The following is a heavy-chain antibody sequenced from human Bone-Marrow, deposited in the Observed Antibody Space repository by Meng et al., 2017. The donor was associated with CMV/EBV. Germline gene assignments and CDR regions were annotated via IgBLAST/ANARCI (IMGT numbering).Heavy chain of an antibody. CDR3: AAAFKGTTGWYNWFDP. CDR2: VDLEDGET. J-gene: IGHJ5*02. V-gene: IGHV1-69-2*01. D-gene: IGHD2-15*01. CDR1: GYTFSDYY. Sequence: GYTFSDYYIHWVQEAPGKGLEWLGLVDLEDGETMHAEKFQVRLTITADTSTGTAYMELSGLRFEDTAVYFCAAAFKGTTGWYNWFDPWGQGTLVTSPQ.